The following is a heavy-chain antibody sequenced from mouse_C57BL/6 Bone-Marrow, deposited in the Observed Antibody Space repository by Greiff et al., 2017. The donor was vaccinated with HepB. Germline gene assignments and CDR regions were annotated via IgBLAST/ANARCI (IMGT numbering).Heavy chain of an antibody. J-gene: IGHJ1*03. CDR3: ARSGDAYYSSSYGYFDV. CDR1: GYTFTSYG. D-gene: IGHD1-1*01. V-gene: IGHV1-81*01. CDR2: IYPRSGNT. Sequence: VQLQQSGAELARPGASVKLSCKASGYTFTSYGISWVKQRTGQGLEWIGEIYPRSGNTYYNEKFKGKATLTADKSSSTAYMELRSLTSEDSAVYFCARSGDAYYSSSYGYFDVWGTGTTVTVSS.